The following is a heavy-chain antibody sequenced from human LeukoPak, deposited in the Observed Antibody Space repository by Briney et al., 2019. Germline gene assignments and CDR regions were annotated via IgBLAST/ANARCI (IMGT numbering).Heavy chain of an antibody. J-gene: IGHJ6*02. Sequence: GGSLRLSCAASGFTFSSYGMHWVRQAPGKGLEWVAVISYDGSNKYYADSVKGRFTISRDNSKNTLYLQMNSLRAEDTAVYYCAKTWGEGLREAGSYSGMDVWGQGTTVTVSS. CDR3: AKTWGEGLREAGSYSGMDV. D-gene: IGHD3-16*01. CDR1: GFTFSSYG. V-gene: IGHV3-30*18. CDR2: ISYDGSNK.